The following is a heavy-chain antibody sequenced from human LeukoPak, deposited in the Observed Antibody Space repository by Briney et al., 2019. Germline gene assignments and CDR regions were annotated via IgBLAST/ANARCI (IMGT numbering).Heavy chain of an antibody. CDR3: ARALPSSRYVAGTMDY. CDR2: TYYRSKWYN. V-gene: IGHV6-1*01. Sequence: SQTLSLTCAISGDSVSSNSAAWNWIRQSPSRGLEWLGRTYYRSKWYNDYAVSVKSRITINPDTSKNQFSLQLNSVTPEDTAVYYCARALPSSRYVAGTMDYWGQGTLVTVSS. D-gene: IGHD6-19*01. CDR1: GDSVSSNSAA. J-gene: IGHJ4*02.